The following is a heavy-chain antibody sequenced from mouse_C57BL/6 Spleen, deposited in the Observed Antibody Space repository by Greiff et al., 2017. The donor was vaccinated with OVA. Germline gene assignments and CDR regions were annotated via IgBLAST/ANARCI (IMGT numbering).Heavy chain of an antibody. V-gene: IGHV1-85*01. Sequence: QVHVKQSGPELVKPGASVKLSCKASGYTFTSYDINWVKQRPGQGLEWIGWIYPRDGSTKYTAKFKGKATLTVDTSSSTAYMELHSLTSEDSAVYVCARSDGGWRYWGQGTTLTVSS. CDR3: ARSDGGWRY. CDR2: IYPRDGST. CDR1: GYTFTSYD. J-gene: IGHJ2*01. D-gene: IGHD3-3*01.